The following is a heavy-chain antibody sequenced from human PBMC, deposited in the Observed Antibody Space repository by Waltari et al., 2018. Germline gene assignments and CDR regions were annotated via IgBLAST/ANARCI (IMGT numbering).Heavy chain of an antibody. Sequence: EVQLVESGGGLVQPGGSLRLSCAASVFTFSSYSMTWVRQAPGKGLEWVSYISSSSSTIYYADSVKGRFTISRDNAKNSLYLQMNSLRAEDTAVYYCAKDCVVVVVAATGAFDIWGQGTMVTVSS. V-gene: IGHV3-48*01. CDR3: AKDCVVVVVAATGAFDI. D-gene: IGHD2-15*01. CDR2: ISSSSSTI. J-gene: IGHJ3*02. CDR1: VFTFSSYS.